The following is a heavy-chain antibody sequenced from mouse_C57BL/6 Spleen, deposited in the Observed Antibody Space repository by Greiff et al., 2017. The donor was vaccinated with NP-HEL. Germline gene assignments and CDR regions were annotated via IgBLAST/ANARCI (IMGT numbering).Heavy chain of an antibody. CDR2: IRLKSDNYAT. V-gene: IGHV6-3*01. CDR1: GFTFSNYW. D-gene: IGHD2-14*01. J-gene: IGHJ2*01. Sequence: EVQGVESGGGLVQPGGSMKLSCVASGFTFSNYWMNWVRQSPEKGLEWVAQIRLKSDNYATHYAESVKGRFTISRDDSKSSVYLQMNNLRAEDTGIYYCTAYYRGYFDYWGQGTTLTVSS. CDR3: TAYYRGYFDY.